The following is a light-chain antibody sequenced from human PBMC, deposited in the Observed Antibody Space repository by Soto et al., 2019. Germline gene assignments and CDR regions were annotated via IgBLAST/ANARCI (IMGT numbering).Light chain of an antibody. CDR1: QSVSSSY. CDR2: GAS. Sequence: EIVMTQSPATLSLSPLERSTLSCSASQSVSSSYLAWYQQKPGQAPRLVIYGASNRAAGIPDRFSGSGSGTDFTLTVSRLEPEDFAMYYCQQYHWAPDTFGQGTRLEIK. J-gene: IGKJ5*01. V-gene: IGKV3-20*01. CDR3: QQYHWAPDT.